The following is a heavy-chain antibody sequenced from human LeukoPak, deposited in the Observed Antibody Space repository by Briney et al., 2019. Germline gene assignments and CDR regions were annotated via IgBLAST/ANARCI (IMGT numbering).Heavy chain of an antibody. CDR3: ARGDCSSTSCYIEGWFDP. V-gene: IGHV4-34*01. CDR1: GGSFSGCY. J-gene: IGHJ5*02. Sequence: SETLSLTCAVYGGSFSGCYWSWIRQPPGKGLEWIGEINHSGSTNYNPSLKSRVTISVDTSKNQFSLKLSSVTAADTAVYYCARGDCSSTSCYIEGWFDPWGQGTLVTVSS. D-gene: IGHD2-2*01. CDR2: INHSGST.